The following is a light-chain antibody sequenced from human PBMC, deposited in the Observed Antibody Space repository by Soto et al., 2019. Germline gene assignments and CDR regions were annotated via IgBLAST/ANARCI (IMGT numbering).Light chain of an antibody. CDR3: QQYGDWPLT. J-gene: IGKJ4*01. Sequence: EIVRTQSPATLSVSPGERATLSCRASQSVGNNFAWYQQKPGQAPRLLIFATSTRATGVPARFSGSGSGTEFTLTISSLQSEDFAFYYCQQYGDWPLTFGGGAKVEIE. V-gene: IGKV3-15*01. CDR2: ATS. CDR1: QSVGNN.